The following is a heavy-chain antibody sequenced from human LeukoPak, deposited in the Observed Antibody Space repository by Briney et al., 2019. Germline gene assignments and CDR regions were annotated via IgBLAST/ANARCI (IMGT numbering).Heavy chain of an antibody. CDR2: ISGSGDNT. Sequence: GGSLRLSCAASGFTFSSYAMSWVRQAPGKGLEWVSGISGSGDNTYYADSVKGRFTISRDNSKNTLYVQVNSLGTEDTAAYYCAKGSYYDSSGSFYFDYWGQGTLVTVSS. CDR3: AKGSYYDSSGSFYFDY. J-gene: IGHJ4*02. CDR1: GFTFSSYA. D-gene: IGHD3-22*01. V-gene: IGHV3-23*01.